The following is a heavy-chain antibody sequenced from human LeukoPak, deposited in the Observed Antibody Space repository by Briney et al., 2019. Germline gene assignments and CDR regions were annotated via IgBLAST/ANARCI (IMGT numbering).Heavy chain of an antibody. CDR3: AREIWDRGKFYLDS. CDR1: GFTFSHYG. CDR2: IWYDGSNE. J-gene: IGHJ4*02. D-gene: IGHD3-16*01. V-gene: IGHV3-33*01. Sequence: GGPLRLSYATSGFTFSHYGMHWVRQAPGKGLEWVAVIWYDGSNEYNADSVKGRFTISRDNSKNTLFLQMNTLRAEDTAVYYCAREIWDRGKFYLDSWGQGTLVTVSS.